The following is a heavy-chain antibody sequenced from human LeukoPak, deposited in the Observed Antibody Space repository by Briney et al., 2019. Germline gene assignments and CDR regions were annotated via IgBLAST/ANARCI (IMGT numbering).Heavy chain of an antibody. D-gene: IGHD6-6*01. J-gene: IGHJ6*03. Sequence: GGSVRLSCAASGFTFSSYWMSWLRQAPGKGRVWVANIKQDGSEKYYVDSVKGRFTISRDNAKNSLYLQMNSLRAEDTAVYYCAGHRYSSTSDYYYYMDVWDKGTTVTVS. CDR3: AGHRYSSTSDYYYYMDV. V-gene: IGHV3-7*01. CDR2: IKQDGSEK. CDR1: GFTFSSYW.